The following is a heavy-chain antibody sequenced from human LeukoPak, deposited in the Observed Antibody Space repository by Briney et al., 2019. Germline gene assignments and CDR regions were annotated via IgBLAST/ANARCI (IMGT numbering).Heavy chain of an antibody. D-gene: IGHD2-2*01. CDR2: INPNSGGT. Sequence: ASVTVSCKASGYTFTGYYMHWVRQAPGQGLEWMGWINPNSGGTNYAQKFQGRVTMTRDTSISTAYMELSRLRSDDTAVYYCAREYCSSTSCYAGYYYYGMDVWGQGTTVTVSS. V-gene: IGHV1-2*02. J-gene: IGHJ6*02. CDR3: AREYCSSTSCYAGYYYYGMDV. CDR1: GYTFTGYY.